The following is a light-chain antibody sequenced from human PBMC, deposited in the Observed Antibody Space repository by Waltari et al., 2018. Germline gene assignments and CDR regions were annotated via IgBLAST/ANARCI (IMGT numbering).Light chain of an antibody. CDR1: SNNVGNQG. V-gene: IGLV10-54*04. Sequence: QAGLTQPPSVSKALRQTATLTCTGNSNNVGNQGAAWLQQHQGHPPKLLSYRNNNRPPGLSERFSASRAGNTASLTITGRQPEDEADYYCSAWDSNLSAWVFGGGTKLTVL. CDR2: RNN. J-gene: IGLJ3*02. CDR3: SAWDSNLSAWV.